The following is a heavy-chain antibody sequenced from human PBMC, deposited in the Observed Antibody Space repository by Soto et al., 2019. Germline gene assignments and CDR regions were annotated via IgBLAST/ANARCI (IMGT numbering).Heavy chain of an antibody. Sequence: GGSLRLSCAASGFTFSTYSMNWVRQAPGKRLEWVSSITSSSSFIYYADSVKGRFTISRDNAKNSLFLQMNSLRAEDTAVYYCARGAAASDKIGHYWGQGXQVTVSS. D-gene: IGHD6-13*01. V-gene: IGHV3-21*06. J-gene: IGHJ4*02. CDR2: ITSSSSFI. CDR3: ARGAAASDKIGHY. CDR1: GFTFSTYS.